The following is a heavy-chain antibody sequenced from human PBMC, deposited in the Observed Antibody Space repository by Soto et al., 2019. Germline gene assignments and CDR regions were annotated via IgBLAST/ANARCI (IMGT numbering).Heavy chain of an antibody. CDR2: ISSSSSTI. D-gene: IGHD3-3*01. CDR3: AREVPRELFGVPHDAFDI. J-gene: IGHJ3*02. Sequence: GGSLRLSCAASGFTFSSYSMNWVRQAPGKGLEWVSYISSSSSTIYYADSVKGRFTISRDNAKNSLYLQMNSLRAEDTAVYYCAREVPRELFGVPHDAFDIWGQGTMVTVSS. V-gene: IGHV3-48*01. CDR1: GFTFSSYS.